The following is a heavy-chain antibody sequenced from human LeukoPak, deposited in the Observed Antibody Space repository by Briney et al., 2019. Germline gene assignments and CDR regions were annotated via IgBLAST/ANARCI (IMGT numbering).Heavy chain of an antibody. D-gene: IGHD2-15*01. CDR1: GDSISSGSYY. Sequence: SETLSLTCTVSGDSISSGSYYWSWIRQPAGKGLEWIGRIYGSGRTNYNLSLKSRVTISVDTSKNQFSLRLSSVTAADTAVYYCARVLRYCSGGNCYSGGLGYMDVWGKGTTVTVSS. V-gene: IGHV4-61*02. J-gene: IGHJ6*03. CDR2: IYGSGRT. CDR3: ARVLRYCSGGNCYSGGLGYMDV.